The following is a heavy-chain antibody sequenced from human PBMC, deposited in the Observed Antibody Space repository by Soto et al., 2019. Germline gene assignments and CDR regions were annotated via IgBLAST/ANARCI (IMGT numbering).Heavy chain of an antibody. CDR2: IYYSGST. CDR3: ARHLYCSSTSCYTAYNWFDP. J-gene: IGHJ5*02. CDR1: GGYIISSSYY. D-gene: IGHD2-2*01. V-gene: IGHV4-39*01. Sequence: SETLSLTCTVAGGYIISSSYYWGWISQPPGKGLEWIGSIYYSGSTYYNPSLKSRVTISVDTSKNQFSLKLSSVTAADTAVYHCARHLYCSSTSCYTAYNWFDPWGQGTLVTVSS.